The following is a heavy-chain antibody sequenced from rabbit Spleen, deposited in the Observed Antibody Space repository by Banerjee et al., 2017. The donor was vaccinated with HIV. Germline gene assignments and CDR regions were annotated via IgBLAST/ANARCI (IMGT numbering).Heavy chain of an antibody. CDR3: ARGVYDDYDTYYFDL. V-gene: IGHV1S45*01. J-gene: IGHJ4*01. Sequence: QEQLVESGGGLVQPEGSLTLTCTASGFTLSSYWICWVRQAPGKGLEWIACIYAAGSGDTDHANWATGRFSVSKTSSTTVTLQMTSLTAADTATYFCARGVYDDYDTYYFDLWGPGTLVTVS. D-gene: IGHD2-1*01. CDR1: GFTLSSYW. CDR2: IYAAGSGDT.